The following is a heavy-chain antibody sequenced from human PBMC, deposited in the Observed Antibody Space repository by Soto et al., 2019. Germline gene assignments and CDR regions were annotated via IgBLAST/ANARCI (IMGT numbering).Heavy chain of an antibody. Sequence: GASVKVSCKASGYTFTSYGISWVRQAPGQGLEWMGWINAGNGNTKYSQKFQGRVTITRDTSASTAYMELSSLRSEDTAVYYCARDLELVRGPVIPDYWGQGTLVTVSS. CDR3: ARDLELVRGPVIPDY. CDR1: GYTFTSYG. D-gene: IGHD6-6*01. V-gene: IGHV1-18*04. CDR2: INAGNGNT. J-gene: IGHJ4*02.